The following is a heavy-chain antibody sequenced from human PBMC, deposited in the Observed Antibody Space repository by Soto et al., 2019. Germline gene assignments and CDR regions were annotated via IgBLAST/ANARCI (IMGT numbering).Heavy chain of an antibody. J-gene: IGHJ6*02. CDR2: IIPIFGTA. V-gene: IGHV1-69*13. Sequence: SVKVSCKASGGTFSSYGISWVLQAPGQGLEWMGGIIPIFGTANYAQKFQGRVTITADESTSTAYMELSSLRSEDTAVYYCAAVVTAIGFDYYYGMDVWGQGTTVTVSS. CDR3: AAVVTAIGFDYYYGMDV. D-gene: IGHD2-21*02. CDR1: GGTFSSYG.